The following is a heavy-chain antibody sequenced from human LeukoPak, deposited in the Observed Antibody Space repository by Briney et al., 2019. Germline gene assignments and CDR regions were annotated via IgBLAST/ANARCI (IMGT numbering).Heavy chain of an antibody. V-gene: IGHV4-61*01. J-gene: IGHJ2*01. Sequence: PSETLSLTCTVSGGSVSSGSYYWSWIRQPPGKGLEWIGYIYNSGSPDYNPSLKSRVTISVNTSKNQISLKLSSVTAADTAVYYCARDKGPYWYFDLWGRGTLVTVSS. CDR1: GGSVSSGSYY. CDR3: ARDKGPYWYFDL. CDR2: IYNSGSP.